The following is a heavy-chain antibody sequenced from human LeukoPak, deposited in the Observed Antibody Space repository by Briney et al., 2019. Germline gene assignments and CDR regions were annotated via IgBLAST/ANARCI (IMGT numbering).Heavy chain of an antibody. CDR3: ARTLDNENAFDI. CDR2: MNPNSGNT. D-gene: IGHD2-8*01. V-gene: IGHV1-8*03. CDR1: GYTFTSYG. J-gene: IGHJ3*02. Sequence: ASVKVSCKASGYTFTSYGINWVRQAPGQGLEWMGWMNPNSGNTGYAQKFQGRVTITRNTSISTAYMELSSLRSEDTAVYYCARTLDNENAFDIWGQGTMVTVSS.